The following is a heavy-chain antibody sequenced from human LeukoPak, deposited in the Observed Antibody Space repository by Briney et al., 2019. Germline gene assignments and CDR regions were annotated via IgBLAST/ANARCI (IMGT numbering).Heavy chain of an antibody. J-gene: IGHJ4*02. D-gene: IGHD7-27*01. Sequence: SQTLSLTCTVSGGSISSGSYYWSWIRQPAGKGLEWIGRIYTSRSTNYNPSLKSRVTISVDTSKNQFSLKLSSVTAADTAVYYCARSGPGDYWGQGTLVTVSS. V-gene: IGHV4-61*02. CDR1: GGSISSGSYY. CDR3: ARSGPGDY. CDR2: IYTSRST.